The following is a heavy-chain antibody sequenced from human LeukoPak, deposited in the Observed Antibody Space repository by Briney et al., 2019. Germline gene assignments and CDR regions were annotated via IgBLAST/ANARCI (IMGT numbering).Heavy chain of an antibody. CDR2: IYYSKNT. V-gene: IGHV4-39*01. Sequence: SETLTLTCTVSGGTISSSSAYWGWIRQPPGKELEWIGSIYYSKNTYYNPSLKSRVTISADTSKNQFSLTLGSVSATDTAVYYCVSPRGFSYGYFDYWGQGTLVTVSS. D-gene: IGHD5-18*01. CDR1: GGTISSSSAY. J-gene: IGHJ4*02. CDR3: VSPRGFSYGYFDY.